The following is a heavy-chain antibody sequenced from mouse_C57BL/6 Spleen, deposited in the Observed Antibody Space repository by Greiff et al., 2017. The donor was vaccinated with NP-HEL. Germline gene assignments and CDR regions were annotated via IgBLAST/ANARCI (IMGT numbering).Heavy chain of an antibody. V-gene: IGHV3-6*01. CDR1: GYSITSGYY. Sequence: EVQLQQSGPGLVKPSQSLSLTCSVTGYSITSGYYWNWIRQFPGNKLEWMGYISYDGSNNYNPSLKNRISITRDTSKNQFFLKLNSVTTEDTATYYCARGDDGYPFVWGTGTTVTVSS. D-gene: IGHD2-3*01. CDR2: ISYDGSN. J-gene: IGHJ1*03. CDR3: ARGDDGYPFV.